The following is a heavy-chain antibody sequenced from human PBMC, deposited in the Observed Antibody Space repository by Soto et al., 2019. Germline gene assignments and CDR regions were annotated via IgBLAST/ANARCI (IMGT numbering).Heavy chain of an antibody. V-gene: IGHV4-61*01. D-gene: IGHD3-22*01. CDR2: IYYSGST. J-gene: IGHJ6*02. CDR3: AREGGTMIVVVGVPYYYYYYGMDV. Sequence: SETLSLTCTVSGGSVSSGSYYWSWIRQPPGKGLEWIGYIYYSGSTNYNPSLKSRVTISVDTSKNQFSLKLSSVTAADTAVYYCAREGGTMIVVVGVPYYYYYYGMDVWGQGTTVTVSS. CDR1: GGSVSSGSYY.